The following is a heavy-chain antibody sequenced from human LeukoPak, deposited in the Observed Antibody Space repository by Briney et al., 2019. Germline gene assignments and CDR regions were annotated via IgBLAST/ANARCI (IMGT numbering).Heavy chain of an antibody. CDR1: GFTFSDYY. Sequence: PGGSLRLSCAASGFTFSDYYMSWIRQAPGKGLEWVSYISSSSGYTKYADSVKGRFTISRDNAKNSLYLQMNSLRAEDTAVYYCARAYYYGGNPRYFDYWGQGTLVTVSS. D-gene: IGHD4-23*01. V-gene: IGHV3-11*05. CDR2: ISSSSGYT. CDR3: ARAYYYGGNPRYFDY. J-gene: IGHJ4*02.